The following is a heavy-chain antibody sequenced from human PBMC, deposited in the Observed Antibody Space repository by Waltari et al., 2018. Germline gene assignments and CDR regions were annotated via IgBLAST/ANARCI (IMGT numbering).Heavy chain of an antibody. CDR3: ARYRAYDSSGYYYVGAFDI. V-gene: IGHV1-69*05. D-gene: IGHD3-22*01. CDR1: GGTFSSSA. J-gene: IGHJ3*02. Sequence: QVQLVQSGAEVKKPGSSVKVSCKASGGTFSSSAISWVRQAPGQGLEWMGGIIPIFGTANYAQKFQGRVTMTRDTSISTAYMELSRLRSDDTAVYYCARYRAYDSSGYYYVGAFDIWGQGTMVTVSS. CDR2: IIPIFGTA.